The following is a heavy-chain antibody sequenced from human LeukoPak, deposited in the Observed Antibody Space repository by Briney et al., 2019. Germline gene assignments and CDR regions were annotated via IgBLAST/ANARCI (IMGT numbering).Heavy chain of an antibody. CDR3: ARFTSGPFDY. D-gene: IGHD2-8*02. CDR1: GGSISSYY. CDR2: IYYSGST. Sequence: SETLSLTCTVSGGSISSYYWSWIRQPPGKGLEWIGYIYYSGSTNYNPSLKSRVTISVDTSKNQFSLKLSSVTAADTAVYYCARFTSGPFDYWGQGTLVTVSS. J-gene: IGHJ4*02. V-gene: IGHV4-59*01.